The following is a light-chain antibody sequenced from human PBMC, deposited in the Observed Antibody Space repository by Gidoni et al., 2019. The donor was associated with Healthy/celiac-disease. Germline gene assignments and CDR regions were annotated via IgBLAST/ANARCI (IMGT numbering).Light chain of an antibody. V-gene: IGKV1-5*03. Sequence: DIQMTQSPPTLSASVGDRVTITCRASQSISSWLAWYQQKRGKAPKLLIYKASSLESGVPSRFSGGGSVTEFTLTISSLQPDDFATYYCQQYNSYPYTFGQGTKLEIK. CDR2: KAS. CDR3: QQYNSYPYT. J-gene: IGKJ2*01. CDR1: QSISSW.